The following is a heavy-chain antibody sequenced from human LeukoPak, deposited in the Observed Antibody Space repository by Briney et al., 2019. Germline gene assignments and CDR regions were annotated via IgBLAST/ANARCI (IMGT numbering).Heavy chain of an antibody. V-gene: IGHV3-74*01. CDR3: TRDLGGHDTY. CDR2: INTDGSNT. CDR1: GFTFSNYG. D-gene: IGHD3-22*01. J-gene: IGHJ4*02. Sequence: PGGSLRLSCAASGFTFSNYGMHWVRQAPGKGLVWVAHINTDGSNTCYADFVKGRFPISRDNAQNTLYLQMNSLRAEDTAVYNCTRDLGGHDTYWGQGTLVSVS.